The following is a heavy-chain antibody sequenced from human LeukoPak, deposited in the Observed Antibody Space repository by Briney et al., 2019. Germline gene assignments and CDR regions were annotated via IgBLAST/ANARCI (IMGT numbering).Heavy chain of an antibody. D-gene: IGHD3-9*01. CDR2: IYHSGST. Sequence: RPSETLSLTCTVSGGSISNYYWNWIRQPPGKGLEWIGYIYHSGSTNYNPSLKSRVTISVDTSKNQFSLKLSSVTAADTAVYYCASSDILTGYTFDYWGQGTLVTVSS. CDR3: ASSDILTGYTFDY. J-gene: IGHJ4*02. CDR1: GGSISNYY. V-gene: IGHV4-59*01.